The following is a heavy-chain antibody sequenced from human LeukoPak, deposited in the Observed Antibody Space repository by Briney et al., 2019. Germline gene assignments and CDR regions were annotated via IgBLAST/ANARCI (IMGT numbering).Heavy chain of an antibody. V-gene: IGHV1-2*02. D-gene: IGHD5/OR15-5a*01. J-gene: IGHJ6*03. CDR1: GYTFTGYY. CDR3: ARDPPSTTSRSLDYYYYMDV. Sequence: GASVKVSCKASGYTFTGYYLHWVRQAPGQGLEWMGWINPHSGGTNYAQKFQGRVTMTRDMSTSTVYMELSSLRSEDTAVYYCARDPPSTTSRSLDYYYYMDVWGKGTTVTVSS. CDR2: INPHSGGT.